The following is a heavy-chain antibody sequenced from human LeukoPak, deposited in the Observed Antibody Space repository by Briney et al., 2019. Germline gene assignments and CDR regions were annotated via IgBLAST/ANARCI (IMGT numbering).Heavy chain of an antibody. CDR3: ARAPDYYDSSGYWYYFDY. V-gene: IGHV1-69*04. CDR1: GGTISSYA. D-gene: IGHD3-22*01. J-gene: IGHJ4*02. Sequence: SVKVSCKASGGTISSYAISWVRQAPGQGLEWMGRVIPIFGIANYAQKFQGRVTITADKSTSTAYMELSSLRSEDTAVYYCARAPDYYDSSGYWYYFDYWGQGTLVTVSS. CDR2: VIPIFGIA.